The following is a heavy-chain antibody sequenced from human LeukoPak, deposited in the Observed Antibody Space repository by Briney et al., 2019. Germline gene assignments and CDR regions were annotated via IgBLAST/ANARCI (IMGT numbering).Heavy chain of an antibody. Sequence: PGGSLRLSCAASGFSFSNYPIHWARQAPGKGLEWVAVISYDGSDKHYSDSVKGRFTVSRDNSKNTLYLQMNSLRAEDTAVYYCARDLYDFWRGSSVGVFDIWGQGTMVTVSS. CDR2: ISYDGSDK. J-gene: IGHJ3*02. D-gene: IGHD3-3*01. CDR1: GFSFSNYP. CDR3: ARDLYDFWRGSSVGVFDI. V-gene: IGHV3-30*04.